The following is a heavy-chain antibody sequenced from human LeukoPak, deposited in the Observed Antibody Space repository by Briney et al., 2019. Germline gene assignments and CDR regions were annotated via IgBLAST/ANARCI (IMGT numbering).Heavy chain of an antibody. Sequence: ASVKVSCKASGYTFTNYAMQWVRQAPGQRLEWMAWINPGNGNTKYSQKFQGRVTITRDTSASTAYMELGSLRSEDTAVYYCAREVTFGSGYLGYWGQGTLVTVSS. CDR3: AREVTFGSGYLGY. V-gene: IGHV1-3*01. D-gene: IGHD3-22*01. CDR2: INPGNGNT. CDR1: GYTFTNYA. J-gene: IGHJ4*02.